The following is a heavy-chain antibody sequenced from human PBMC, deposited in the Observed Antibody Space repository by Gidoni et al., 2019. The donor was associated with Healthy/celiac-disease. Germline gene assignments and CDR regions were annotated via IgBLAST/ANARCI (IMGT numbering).Heavy chain of an antibody. CDR1: GFTFSSDS. CDR2: ISSSSSYI. J-gene: IGHJ4*02. Sequence: EVPLVESGGGLVKPGGSLSISCAASGFTFSSDSRNWVRQAPGKGLEWFSSISSSSSYISYADSVKGRFTISRDNAKHSLYLQMNSLRAEDTAVYYCARAGGSDWASVDWGQGTLVTVSS. D-gene: IGHD5-12*01. V-gene: IGHV3-21*01. CDR3: ARAGGSDWASVD.